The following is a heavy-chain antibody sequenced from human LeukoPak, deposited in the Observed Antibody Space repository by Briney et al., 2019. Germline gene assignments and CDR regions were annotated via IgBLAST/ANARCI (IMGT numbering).Heavy chain of an antibody. V-gene: IGHV4-39*01. CDR1: GGSISSSSYY. CDR3: ARLDYGGLAAGAFDI. D-gene: IGHD4-23*01. CDR2: IYYSGST. J-gene: IGHJ3*02. Sequence: PSETLSLTCTVSGGSISSSSYYWGWIRQPPGKGLEWIGSIYYSGSTYYNPSLKSRVTISVDTSKNQFSLKLSSVTAADTAVYYCARLDYGGLAAGAFDIWGQGTMVTVSS.